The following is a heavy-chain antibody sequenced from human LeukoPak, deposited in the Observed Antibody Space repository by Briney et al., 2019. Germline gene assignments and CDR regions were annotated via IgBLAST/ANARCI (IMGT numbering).Heavy chain of an antibody. V-gene: IGHV3-33*01. Sequence: PGVSLRLSCAASGFTFSNYGMHWVRQAPGKGLKWVTDIWYDGSIKYYADFVKGRFTISRDNSKTTLYLQMNRLRAEDTAVYYCARAVGPFDFWGPGTIVIVSS. CDR3: ARAVGPFDF. CDR2: IWYDGSIK. J-gene: IGHJ3*01. CDR1: GFTFSNYG.